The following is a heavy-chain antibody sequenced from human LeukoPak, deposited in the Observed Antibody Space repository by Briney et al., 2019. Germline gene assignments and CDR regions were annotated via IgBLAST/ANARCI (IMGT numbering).Heavy chain of an antibody. Sequence: GGSLRLSCAASGFTFSSYGVHWVRQAPGKGLEWVANIKQDGSEKYYVDSVKGRFTISRDNAKNSLYLQMNSLRAEDTAVYYCARGHRIITGNSYYFDYWGQGTLVTVSS. CDR2: IKQDGSEK. J-gene: IGHJ4*02. V-gene: IGHV3-7*01. CDR3: ARGHRIITGNSYYFDY. D-gene: IGHD1-20*01. CDR1: GFTFSSYG.